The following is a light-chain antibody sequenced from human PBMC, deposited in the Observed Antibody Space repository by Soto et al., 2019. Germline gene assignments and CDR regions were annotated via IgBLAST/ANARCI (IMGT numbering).Light chain of an antibody. CDR2: EGS. Sequence: QSALTQPASVSGSPGQSITISCTGTSSDVGSYNLVSWYQQHPGKAPKLMIYEGSKRPSGVSNRFSCSKSGNTASLTISGRQAEDEADYYCCSYAGSVVFGGGTQLTVL. CDR3: CSYAGSVV. V-gene: IGLV2-23*01. CDR1: SSDVGSYNL. J-gene: IGLJ2*01.